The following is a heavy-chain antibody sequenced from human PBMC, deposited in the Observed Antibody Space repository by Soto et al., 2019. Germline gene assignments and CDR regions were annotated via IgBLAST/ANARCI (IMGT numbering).Heavy chain of an antibody. CDR3: ARADNSARYYYYMDV. Sequence: PGGSLRLSCAASGFTFSSYDMHWVRQATGKGLEWVSAIGTAGDTYYPGSVKGRFTISRENAKNSLYLQMNSLRAGDTAVYYCARADNSARYYYYMDVWGKGTTVTVSS. V-gene: IGHV3-13*01. D-gene: IGHD6-19*01. CDR1: GFTFSSYD. J-gene: IGHJ6*03. CDR2: IGTAGDT.